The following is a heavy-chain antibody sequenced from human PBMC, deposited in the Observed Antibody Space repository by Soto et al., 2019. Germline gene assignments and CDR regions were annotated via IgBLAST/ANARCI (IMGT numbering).Heavy chain of an antibody. J-gene: IGHJ4*02. CDR3: ARWFTYGNFDYFDY. Sequence: GGFLRLSCAASGFTFSSDWMHWFRQAPGKGLVWVSRIDSGGRTTTYADSVKGRFTISRDNAKNTLYLQMDGLRAEDTVLYYCARWFTYGNFDYFDYWGQGTQVTVSS. V-gene: IGHV3-74*01. D-gene: IGHD3-10*01. CDR2: IDSGGRTT. CDR1: GFTFSSDW.